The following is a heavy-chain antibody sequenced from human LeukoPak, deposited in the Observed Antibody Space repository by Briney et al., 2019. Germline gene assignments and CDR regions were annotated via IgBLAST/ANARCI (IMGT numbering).Heavy chain of an antibody. V-gene: IGHV1-69*13. CDR1: GGTFSSYA. CDR3: ARGMDYGYYVSY. D-gene: IGHD4-17*01. Sequence: SVKVSCKASGGTFSSYAISWVRQAPGQGLEWMGGIIPIFGTANYAQKFQGRVTITADESTSTAYMELSSLRSEDTAVYYCARGMDYGYYVSYWGQGTLVTVSS. J-gene: IGHJ4*02. CDR2: IIPIFGTA.